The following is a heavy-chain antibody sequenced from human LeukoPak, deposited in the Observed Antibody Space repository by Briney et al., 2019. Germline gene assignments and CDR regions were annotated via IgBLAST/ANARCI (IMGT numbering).Heavy chain of an antibody. J-gene: IGHJ4*02. D-gene: IGHD5-18*01. Sequence: ASVRVSCKASGYTFTSYGISGVRQAPGQGLEWMGWISAYNGNTNYAQKLQGRVTMTTDTSTSTAYMELRSLRSNDTAVYYCARPASGYSPALGLDYWGQGTLVTVSS. V-gene: IGHV1-18*04. CDR2: ISAYNGNT. CDR1: GYTFTSYG. CDR3: ARPASGYSPALGLDY.